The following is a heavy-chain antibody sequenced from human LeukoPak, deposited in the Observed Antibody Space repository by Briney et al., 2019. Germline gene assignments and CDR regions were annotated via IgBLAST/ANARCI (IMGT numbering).Heavy chain of an antibody. V-gene: IGHV3-23*01. D-gene: IGHD3-3*01. CDR2: ISGSGGST. J-gene: IGHJ6*02. CDR3: AKVEGGTYYDFWSGYSPL. Sequence: GGSLRLSCAASGFTFSSYAMSWVRQAPGKGLEWVSAISGSGGSTYYADSVKGRFTISRDNSKNTLYLQMNSLSAEDTAVYYCAKVEGGTYYDFWSGYSPLWGQGTTVTVSS. CDR1: GFTFSSYA.